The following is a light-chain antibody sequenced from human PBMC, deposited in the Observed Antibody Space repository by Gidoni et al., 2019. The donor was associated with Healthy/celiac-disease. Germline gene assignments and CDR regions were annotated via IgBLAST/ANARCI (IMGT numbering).Light chain of an antibody. CDR3: KQSYSTPT. J-gene: IGKJ2*01. V-gene: IGKV1-39*01. CDR2: AAS. Sequence: DIQMTQSPSSLSASVGDRVTITCRASQSISSYLNWYQQKPGKAPKLLIYAASSLQSGVPSRFSGSGSGTDFTLTISSLQPEDFETYYCKQSYSTPTFGQGTKLEIK. CDR1: QSISSY.